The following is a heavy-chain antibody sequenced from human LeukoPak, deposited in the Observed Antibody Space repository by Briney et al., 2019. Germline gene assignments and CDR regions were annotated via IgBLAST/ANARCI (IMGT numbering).Heavy chain of an antibody. CDR2: INPSSGST. D-gene: IGHD2-15*01. J-gene: IGHJ6*02. Sequence: ASVKVSCKASGYTFTSYYMHWVRRAPGQGLEWMGIINPSSGSTTYAQRFQGRVTMTRDTSTSTVYMELSSLRSEDTAVYCCARGHCSGGRCYYYYYGMDVWGQGTTVTVSS. CDR3: ARGHCSGGRCYYYYYGMDV. CDR1: GYTFTSYY. V-gene: IGHV1-46*01.